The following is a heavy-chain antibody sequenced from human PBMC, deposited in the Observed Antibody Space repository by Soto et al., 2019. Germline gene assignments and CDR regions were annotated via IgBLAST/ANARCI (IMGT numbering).Heavy chain of an antibody. CDR1: GGTFSSYA. CDR2: IIPIFGTA. Sequence: QVQLVQSGAEVKKPGSSVKVSCKASGGTFSSYAISWVRQAPGQGLEWMGGIIPIFGTANYAQKFQGRVTITADESTSTAYMELSSLRSEDTAVYYCARGVDTVLFNYHYYGMDVWGQGTTVTVSS. D-gene: IGHD5-18*01. J-gene: IGHJ6*02. CDR3: ARGVDTVLFNYHYYGMDV. V-gene: IGHV1-69*01.